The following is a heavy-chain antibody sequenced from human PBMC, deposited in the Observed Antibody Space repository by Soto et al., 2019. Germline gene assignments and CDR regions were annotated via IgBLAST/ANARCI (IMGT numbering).Heavy chain of an antibody. CDR3: AKDRLAGNFDY. CDR1: GFTFSNAW. CDR2: IKSKTDGGTT. Sequence: GGSLRLSCAASGFTFSNAWMNWVRQAPGKGLEWVGRIKSKTDGGTTDYAAPVKGRFTISRDNSKNTLYLQMNGLRVEDTAVYYCAKDRLAGNFDYWGQGTQVTVSS. V-gene: IGHV3-15*07. J-gene: IGHJ4*02.